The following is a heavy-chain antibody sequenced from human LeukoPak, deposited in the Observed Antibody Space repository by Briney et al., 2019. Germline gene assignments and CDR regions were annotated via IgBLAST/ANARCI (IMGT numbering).Heavy chain of an antibody. CDR2: IYYSVST. CDR3: ARGPLPYGSGSFDY. D-gene: IGHD3-10*01. Sequence: SSETLCLTCTVSGGSISSYYWSWIRQPPGKGLEWIGYIYYSVSTNYNPSLKSRVTISVDTSKNQFSLKLSSVTAADTAVYYCARGPLPYGSGSFDYWGQGTLVTVSS. CDR1: GGSISSYY. V-gene: IGHV4-59*08. J-gene: IGHJ4*02.